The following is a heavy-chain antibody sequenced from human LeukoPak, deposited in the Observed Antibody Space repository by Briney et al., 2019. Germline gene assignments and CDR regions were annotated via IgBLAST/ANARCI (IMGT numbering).Heavy chain of an antibody. V-gene: IGHV1-69*04. J-gene: IGHJ4*02. CDR2: IIPILGIA. Sequence: SVKVSCKASGGTFSSYAISWVRQDPGVGLEWLGRIIPILGIANYAQKFQRRVTITADKSTSTAYMELSSLRSEDAAVYYCARSRILGTVVTRPFDYWGQGTLVTVSS. CDR1: GGTFSSYA. CDR3: ARSRILGTVVTRPFDY. D-gene: IGHD4-23*01.